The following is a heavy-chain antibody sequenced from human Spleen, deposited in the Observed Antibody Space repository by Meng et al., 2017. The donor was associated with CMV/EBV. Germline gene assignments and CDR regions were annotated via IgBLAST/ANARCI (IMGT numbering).Heavy chain of an antibody. CDR1: GFAFRSYW. Sequence: GESLKISCEVSGFAFRSYWMPWVRQAPGKGLFWVSRINSGGSGTMYADSVRGRFTISRDNAKNALSLQMNSLRPEDTAVYYCASLPWSGNSPDTFDIWGQGTMVTVSS. CDR3: ASLPWSGNSPDTFDI. CDR2: INSGGSGT. V-gene: IGHV3-74*03. D-gene: IGHD3-3*01. J-gene: IGHJ3*02.